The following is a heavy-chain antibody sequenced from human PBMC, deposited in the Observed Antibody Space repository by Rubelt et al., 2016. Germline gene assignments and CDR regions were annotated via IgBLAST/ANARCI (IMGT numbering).Heavy chain of an antibody. J-gene: IGHJ4*02. D-gene: IGHD6-19*01. CDR3: ARDDSTGWYSPY. CDR1: GFTVSSNY. Sequence: GGGLVQPGGSLRLSCAASGFTVSSNYMSWVRQAPGKGPEWLSYINGNGEYIYYADSVKGRFTISRDNAKKSVYLQMNSLGADDRAVYFCARDDSTGWYSPYWGQGTLVTVSS. CDR2: INGNGEYI. V-gene: IGHV3-48*01.